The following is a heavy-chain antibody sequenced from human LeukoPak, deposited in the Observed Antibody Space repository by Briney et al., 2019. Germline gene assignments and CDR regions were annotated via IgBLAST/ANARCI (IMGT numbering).Heavy chain of an antibody. CDR2: ISCSGCST. CDR3: AKDPEDIVVVVAATNWYFDL. V-gene: IGHV3-23*01. Sequence: GGTLRLSCAASGFTFSSYGMSWVRQAPGKGLEWVSAISCSGCSTYYADSVKGRFTISRDNSKNTLYLQMNSLRAEDTAVYYCAKDPEDIVVVVAATNWYFDLWGRGTLVTVSS. D-gene: IGHD2-15*01. CDR1: GFTFSSYG. J-gene: IGHJ2*01.